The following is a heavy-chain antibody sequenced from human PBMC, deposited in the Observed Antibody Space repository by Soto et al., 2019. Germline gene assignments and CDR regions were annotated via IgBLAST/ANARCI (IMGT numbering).Heavy chain of an antibody. Sequence: PSLKVSCKYSGYTFTNSDINWVRQAPGQGLEWMGWMNPDSGHAAYAQKFQGRVTLTTSTSTSTVYMEMRSLGSEDTAVYYCARRPHCSGGICYYGLDNWGQGTLVTVS. CDR1: GYTFTNSD. D-gene: IGHD2-15*01. CDR3: ARRPHCSGGICYYGLDN. CDR2: MNPDSGHA. V-gene: IGHV1-8*01. J-gene: IGHJ4*02.